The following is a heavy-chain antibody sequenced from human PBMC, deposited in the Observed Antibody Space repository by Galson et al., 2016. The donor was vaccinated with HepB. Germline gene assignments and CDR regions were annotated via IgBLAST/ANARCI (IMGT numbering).Heavy chain of an antibody. Sequence: SLRLSCAASGFTFSDFAIHWVRQGPGKGLEYVAGISSNGDTTYFADSVKGRFTIFRDNSKNTVYLQLSSLRVDDTAVYYCVKDGYSGSYDYWGQGTLSPSP. J-gene: IGHJ4*02. CDR2: ISSNGDTT. CDR3: VKDGYSGSYDY. V-gene: IGHV3-64D*06. CDR1: GFTFSDFA. D-gene: IGHD1-26*01.